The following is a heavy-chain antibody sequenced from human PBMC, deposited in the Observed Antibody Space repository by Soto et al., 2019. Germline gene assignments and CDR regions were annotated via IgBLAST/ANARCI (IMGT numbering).Heavy chain of an antibody. CDR1: GGTFSSYA. D-gene: IGHD4-17*01. J-gene: IGHJ6*02. Sequence: QVQLVQSGAEVKKPGSSVKVSCKASGGTFSSYAISWVRQAPGQGLEWMGGMIPIFGTANYAQKFQGRVTITADKSTSTAYMELSSLRSEDTAVYYCARGFGDYVRAYYYGMDVWGQGTTVTVSS. V-gene: IGHV1-69*06. CDR2: MIPIFGTA. CDR3: ARGFGDYVRAYYYGMDV.